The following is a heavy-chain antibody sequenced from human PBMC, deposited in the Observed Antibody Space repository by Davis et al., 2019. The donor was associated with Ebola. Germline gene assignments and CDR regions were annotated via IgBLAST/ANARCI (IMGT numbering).Heavy chain of an antibody. V-gene: IGHV3-23*01. CDR3: AREGSRWLQTL. Sequence: PGGSLRLSCAASEFTFSSYYMSWVRQAPGKGLEWVSIISGSAGSTYYADSVKGRFTISRDNSKNTLYLQMNSLRAEDTAVYYCAREGSRWLQTLWGQGTMVTVSS. CDR1: EFTFSSYY. CDR2: ISGSAGST. D-gene: IGHD5-24*01. J-gene: IGHJ3*01.